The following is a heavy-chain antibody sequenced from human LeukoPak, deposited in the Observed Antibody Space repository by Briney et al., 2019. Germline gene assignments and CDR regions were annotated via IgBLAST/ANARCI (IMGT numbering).Heavy chain of an antibody. CDR3: ARRVVRGVRGWFDP. Sequence: SETLSLTCTVSGGSISSYYWSWIRQPPGKGLEWTGYFYNSGSTNYNPSLKSRVTISVDTSKNQFSLKLSSVTAADTAVYYCARRVVRGVRGWFDPWGQGTLVTVSS. CDR1: GGSISSYY. D-gene: IGHD3-10*01. V-gene: IGHV4-59*12. CDR2: FYNSGST. J-gene: IGHJ5*02.